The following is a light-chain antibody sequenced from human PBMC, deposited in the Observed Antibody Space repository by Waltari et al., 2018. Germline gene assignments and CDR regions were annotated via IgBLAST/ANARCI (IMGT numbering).Light chain of an antibody. CDR2: WAS. CDR1: QSVLHTNNKDY. Sequence: DIVMTQSPDSLGVSLGERATINCKSSQSVLHTNNKDYLAWYQQKPGQPPKLLIYWASTREFGVPDRFSGSGSGTSFTLTISSLQAEDVAVYYCQQYYSYPFTFGPGTKVDIK. V-gene: IGKV4-1*01. J-gene: IGKJ3*01. CDR3: QQYYSYPFT.